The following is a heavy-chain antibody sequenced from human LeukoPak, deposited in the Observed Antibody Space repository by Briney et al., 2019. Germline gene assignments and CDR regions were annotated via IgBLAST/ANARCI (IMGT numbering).Heavy chain of an antibody. CDR1: GYTFTGYY. CDR2: INPNSGGT. J-gene: IGHJ6*03. V-gene: IGHV1-2*02. CDR3: ARAGDYSYYYYYYMDV. Sequence: GASVKVSCKASGYTFTGYYMHWVRQAPGQGLEWMGWINPNSGGTNYAQKFQGSVTMTRDTSISTAYMELSRLRSDDTAVYYCARAGDYSYYYYYYMDVWGKGTTVTVSS. D-gene: IGHD4-11*01.